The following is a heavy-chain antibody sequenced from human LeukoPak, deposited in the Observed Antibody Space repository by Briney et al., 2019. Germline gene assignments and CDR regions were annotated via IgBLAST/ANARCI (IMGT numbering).Heavy chain of an antibody. Sequence: SETLSLTCTVSGGSISSSSYYWSWIRQPPGKGLEWIGYIYYSGSTNYNPSLKSRVTISVDTSKNQFSLKLRSVTAADTALYYCARLGIAAAGTPYWFDPWGQGTLVTVSS. CDR3: ARLGIAAAGTPYWFDP. CDR2: IYYSGST. V-gene: IGHV4-61*05. CDR1: GGSISSSSYY. D-gene: IGHD6-13*01. J-gene: IGHJ5*02.